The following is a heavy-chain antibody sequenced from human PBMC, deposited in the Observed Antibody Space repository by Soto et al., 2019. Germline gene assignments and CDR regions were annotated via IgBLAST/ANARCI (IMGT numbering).Heavy chain of an antibody. J-gene: IGHJ6*03. CDR1: GYTFTGYY. D-gene: IGHD3-9*01. CDR3: ARGGEHVLRYFDGQDGPYYMDV. V-gene: IGHV1-2*04. CDR2: INPNSGGT. Sequence: ASVKVSCKASGYTFTGYYMHWVRQAPGQGLEWMGWINPNSGGTNYAQKFQGWVTMTRDTSIRTAYMELSRLRSDDTAVYYCARGGEHVLRYFDGQDGPYYMDVGGKGTTVTVSS.